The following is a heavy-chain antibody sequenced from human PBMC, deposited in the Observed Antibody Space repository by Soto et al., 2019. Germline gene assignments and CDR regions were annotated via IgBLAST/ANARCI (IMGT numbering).Heavy chain of an antibody. CDR3: ARGDEASSTMVRGVIQD. CDR2: IIPIFGTA. CDR1: GGTFSSYA. J-gene: IGHJ4*02. D-gene: IGHD3-10*01. Sequence: GASVKVSCKASGGTFSSYAISWVRQAPGQGLEWMGGIIPIFGTANYAQKFQGRVTITADESTSTAYMELSSLRSEDTAVYYCARGDEASSTMVRGVIQDWGQGNLVTVSS. V-gene: IGHV1-69*13.